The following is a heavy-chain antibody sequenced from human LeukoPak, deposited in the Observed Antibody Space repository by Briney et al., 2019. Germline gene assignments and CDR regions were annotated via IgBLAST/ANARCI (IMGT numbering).Heavy chain of an antibody. Sequence: GGSLRLSCRASGFTFGDYPMSWFRQAPGKGLEWVGYIRTKAYDETTEYAASVTGRFTMSRDDSNSIAYLQMNSLKAEDTAFYYCTRAIRLSGDAFDIWGQGTMVTVSS. V-gene: IGHV3-49*03. CDR3: TRAIRLSGDAFDI. CDR2: IRTKAYDETT. D-gene: IGHD3-10*01. CDR1: GFTFGDYP. J-gene: IGHJ3*02.